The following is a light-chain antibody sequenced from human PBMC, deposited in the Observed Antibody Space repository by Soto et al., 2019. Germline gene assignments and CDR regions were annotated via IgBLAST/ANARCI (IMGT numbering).Light chain of an antibody. CDR1: QDVSTN. J-gene: IGKJ2*03. CDR2: GES. V-gene: IGKV3-15*01. Sequence: ETVMTQSPDTLSVSPGESAPLSCRASQDVSTNLAWFQQKPGQTPRLVLYGESKRATGIPARFSGSGSGRHFTLAISSLQSEDFGVYYCQHYNNWPPYSFGQGTKVEIK. CDR3: QHYNNWPPYS.